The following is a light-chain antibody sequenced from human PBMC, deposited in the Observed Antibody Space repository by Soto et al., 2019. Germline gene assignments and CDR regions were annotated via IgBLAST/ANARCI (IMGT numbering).Light chain of an antibody. J-gene: IGLJ3*02. V-gene: IGLV7-46*01. CDR1: TGVVTSGHF. Sequence: QAVVTQEPSLTVSPGGTVTLTCGSSTGVVTSGHFPYWFQQKPGQAPRTLIYETTNKHSWTPARFSGSLLGGKAALTLSGAQPEDEAEYYCLLSYSSARPVFGGGTQLTVL. CDR2: ETT. CDR3: LLSYSSARPV.